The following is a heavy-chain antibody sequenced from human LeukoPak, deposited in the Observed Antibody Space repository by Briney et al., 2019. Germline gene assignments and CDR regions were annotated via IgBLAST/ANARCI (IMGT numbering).Heavy chain of an antibody. Sequence: ASVKVSCTASGDTFTSYDINWVRQAPGQGLEWRGWMNPNSGNTGYAQKFQGRVTMTRNTSISTAYMELSSLRAEDTAVYYCARAKRDVLTDYWGQGTLVTVSS. D-gene: IGHD3-16*01. CDR1: GDTFTSYD. CDR3: ARAKRDVLTDY. J-gene: IGHJ4*02. V-gene: IGHV1-8*01. CDR2: MNPNSGNT.